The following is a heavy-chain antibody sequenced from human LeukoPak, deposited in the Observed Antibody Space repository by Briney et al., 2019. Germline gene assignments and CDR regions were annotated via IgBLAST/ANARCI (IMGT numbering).Heavy chain of an antibody. CDR1: GGSISSYY. CDR2: IYTSGST. CDR3: ARENSSGYYFPDAFDI. V-gene: IGHV4-4*07. J-gene: IGHJ3*02. D-gene: IGHD3-22*01. Sequence: SETLSLTCTVSGGSISSYYWSWIRQPAGKGLEWIGRIYTSGSTNYNPSLKNRVTISVDTSKNQFSLKLSSVTAADTAVYYCARENSSGYYFPDAFDIWGQGTMVTVSS.